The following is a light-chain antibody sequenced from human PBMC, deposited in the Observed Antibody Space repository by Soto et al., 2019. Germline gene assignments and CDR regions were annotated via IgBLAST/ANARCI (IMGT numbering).Light chain of an antibody. Sequence: QSALTQPASVSGSPGQSIAISCTGTSRDVGAYNYVSWYQQHPGKAPKLIVHEVSDRPSGVSDRFSGSKSGNTASLTISGLQAEDEADYYCSSYTGAYTLVFGTGTKVTVL. J-gene: IGLJ1*01. CDR2: EVS. V-gene: IGLV2-14*01. CDR3: SSYTGAYTLV. CDR1: SRDVGAYNY.